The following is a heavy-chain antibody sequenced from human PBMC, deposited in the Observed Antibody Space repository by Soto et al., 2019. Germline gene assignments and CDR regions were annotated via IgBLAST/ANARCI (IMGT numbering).Heavy chain of an antibody. V-gene: IGHV1-18*01. J-gene: IGHJ4*02. D-gene: IGHD2-15*01. CDR1: GYTFTSYG. CDR3: ARDPKGYCSGGSCYRERMGFDY. CDR2: ISAYNGNT. Sequence: QVQLVQSGAEVKKPGASVKVSCKASGYTFTSYGISWVQQAPGQGLEWMGWISAYNGNTNYAQKLQGRVTMTTDTSTSTAYMELRSLRSDDTAVYYCARDPKGYCSGGSCYRERMGFDYWGQGTLVTVSS.